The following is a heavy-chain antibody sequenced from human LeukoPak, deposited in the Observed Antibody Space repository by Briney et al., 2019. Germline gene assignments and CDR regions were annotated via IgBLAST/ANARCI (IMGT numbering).Heavy chain of an antibody. J-gene: IGHJ3*02. V-gene: IGHV4-61*08. Sequence: SQTLSLTCTVSGGSISSGGYYWSWIRQPPGKGLEWIGYIYYSGSTNYNPSLKSRVTISVDTSKNQFSLKLSSVTAADTAVYYCARDHYYDSSGSDAFDIWGQGTMVTVSS. D-gene: IGHD3-22*01. CDR2: IYYSGST. CDR3: ARDHYYDSSGSDAFDI. CDR1: GGSISSGGYY.